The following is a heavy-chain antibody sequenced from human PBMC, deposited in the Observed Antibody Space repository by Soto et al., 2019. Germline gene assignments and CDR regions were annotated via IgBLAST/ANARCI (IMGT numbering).Heavy chain of an antibody. V-gene: IGHV3-74*01. CDR3: ASSDILTGYYNLDY. CDR1: GFTFSSYW. J-gene: IGHJ4*02. CDR2: INSDGSST. Sequence: GGSLRLSCAASGFTFSSYWTHWVRQAPGKGLVWVSRINSDGSSTSYADSVKGRFTISRDNAKNTLYLQMNSLRAEDTAVYYCASSDILTGYYNLDYWGQGTLVTVSS. D-gene: IGHD3-9*01.